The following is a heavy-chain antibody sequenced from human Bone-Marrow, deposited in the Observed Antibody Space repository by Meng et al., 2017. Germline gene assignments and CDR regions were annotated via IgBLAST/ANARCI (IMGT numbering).Heavy chain of an antibody. CDR1: GGSMSDYY. CDR2: TFYTGST. J-gene: IGHJ4*02. CDR3: ARKAVAGNFDY. V-gene: IGHV4-59*01. Sequence: QVQLQESGPGLVKPSESLSLTCTVSGGSMSDYYWSWIRQPPGKGLEWIGYTFYTGSTNYNPSLKSRVTISVDTSKNQFSLRLSSVTAADTAVYYCARKAVAGNFDYWGQGTLVTVSS. D-gene: IGHD6-13*01.